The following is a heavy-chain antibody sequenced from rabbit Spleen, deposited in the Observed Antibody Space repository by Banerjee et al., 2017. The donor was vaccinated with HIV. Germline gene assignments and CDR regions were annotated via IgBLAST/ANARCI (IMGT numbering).Heavy chain of an antibody. D-gene: IGHD1-1*01. V-gene: IGHV1S45*01. CDR2: MNTVSGNT. J-gene: IGHJ3*01. CDR1: GFDFSNYG. Sequence: QEQLEESAGGLVQPGGSLKLSCKASGFDFSNYGVSWVRQAPGKGLEWIGCMNTVSGNTVYATWAKGRFPISRTSSTTVALQMTSLTAADTATYFCARDLADVIGWNLDLWGQGTLVTVS. CDR3: ARDLADVIGWNLDL.